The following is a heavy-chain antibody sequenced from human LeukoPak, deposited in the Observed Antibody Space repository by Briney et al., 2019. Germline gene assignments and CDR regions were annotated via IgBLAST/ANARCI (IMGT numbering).Heavy chain of an antibody. CDR3: ARHVIVVGSSRDASDI. Sequence: SGTLSLTCTVSGGSISSYYWSWIRQPPGKGLEWIGYIYYSGSTNYNPSLKSRVTISVDTSKNQFSLKLSSVTAADTAVYYCARHVIVVGSSRDASDIWGQGTMVTVSS. J-gene: IGHJ3*02. D-gene: IGHD2/OR15-2a*01. CDR2: IYYSGST. V-gene: IGHV4-59*08. CDR1: GGSISSYY.